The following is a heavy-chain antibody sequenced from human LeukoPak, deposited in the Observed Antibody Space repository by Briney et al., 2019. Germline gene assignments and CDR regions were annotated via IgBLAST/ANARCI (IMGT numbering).Heavy chain of an antibody. Sequence: SETLSLTCTVSGGSISSSSYYWGWIRQPPGEGLEWIGSIYYSGSPTYNPSLKSRVAISIHTSKKHFSLKLSSVTAADTAVYYCARSIVVAGFVSDYYYYGMDVWGQGTTVTVSS. CDR2: IYYSGSP. V-gene: IGHV4-39*02. CDR3: ARSIVVAGFVSDYYYYGMDV. CDR1: GGSISSSSYY. J-gene: IGHJ6*02. D-gene: IGHD6-19*01.